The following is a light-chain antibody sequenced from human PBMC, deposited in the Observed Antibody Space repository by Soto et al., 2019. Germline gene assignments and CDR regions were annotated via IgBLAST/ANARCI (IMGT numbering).Light chain of an antibody. J-gene: IGLJ1*01. CDR1: SSDVGGYNY. V-gene: IGLV2-14*01. CDR3: SSYTSSSV. Sequence: QSVLTQPASVSGSPGQSITISCTGTSSDVGGYNYVSWYQQHPGKAPKLMIYDVSNRPSGVSNRFSGSKSGNTASLTFSGLQAEDEADYYCSSYTSSSVFGTGTKVTV. CDR2: DVS.